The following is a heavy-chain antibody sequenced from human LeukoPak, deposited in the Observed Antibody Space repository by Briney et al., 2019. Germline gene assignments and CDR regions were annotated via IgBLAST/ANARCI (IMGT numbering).Heavy chain of an antibody. D-gene: IGHD3-10*01. Sequence: ASVKVSCKASGYTFTGYYMHWLRQAPGQGLEWMGWINPNSGGTNYAQNFQGRVTMTRDTSISTAYMELSRLRSDDTAVYYCARSYYYGSGSIYYYYMDVWGKGTTVTVSS. J-gene: IGHJ6*03. CDR1: GYTFTGYY. CDR3: ARSYYYGSGSIYYYYMDV. CDR2: INPNSGGT. V-gene: IGHV1-2*02.